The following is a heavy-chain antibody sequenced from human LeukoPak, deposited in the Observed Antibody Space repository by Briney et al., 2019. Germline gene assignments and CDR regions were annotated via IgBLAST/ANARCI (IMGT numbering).Heavy chain of an antibody. CDR2: INPSGGST. D-gene: IGHD5-12*01. CDR1: GCTFTSYY. V-gene: IGHV1-46*01. Sequence: GASVKVSCKASGCTFTSYYMHWVRQAPGQGLEWMGIINPSGGSTSYAQKFQGRVTMTRDTSTSTVYMELSSLRSEDTAVYYCARRGNSDYHFDYWGQGTLVTVSS. CDR3: ARRGNSDYHFDY. J-gene: IGHJ4*02.